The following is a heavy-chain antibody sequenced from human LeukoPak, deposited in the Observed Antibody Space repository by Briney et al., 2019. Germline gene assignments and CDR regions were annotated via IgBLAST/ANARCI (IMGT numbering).Heavy chain of an antibody. CDR1: GFTFHDHA. CDR3: AKVDHSSAYPDY. Sequence: GGSLRLSCAASGFTFHDHAIHWVRQVPGKGLEWVSGISWNSGSIGYADSVKDRFTISRDNAKNSLYLQMNSLGPEDTALYYCAKVDHSSAYPDYWGQGTLVTVSS. V-gene: IGHV3-9*01. D-gene: IGHD3-22*01. J-gene: IGHJ4*02. CDR2: ISWNSGSI.